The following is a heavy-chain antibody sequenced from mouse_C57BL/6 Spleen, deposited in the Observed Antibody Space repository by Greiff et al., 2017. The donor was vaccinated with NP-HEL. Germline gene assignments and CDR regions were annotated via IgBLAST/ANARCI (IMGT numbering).Heavy chain of an antibody. CDR3: ARWTGTDYDFDY. V-gene: IGHV1-55*01. CDR1: GYTFTSYW. D-gene: IGHD4-1*01. CDR2: IYPGSGST. J-gene: IGHJ2*01. Sequence: VQLQQPGAELVKPGASVKMSCKASGYTFTSYWITWVKQRPGQGLEWIGDIYPGSGSTNYNEKFKSKATLTVDTSSSTAYMQLSSLTSEDSAVYYCARWTGTDYDFDYWGQGTTLTVSS.